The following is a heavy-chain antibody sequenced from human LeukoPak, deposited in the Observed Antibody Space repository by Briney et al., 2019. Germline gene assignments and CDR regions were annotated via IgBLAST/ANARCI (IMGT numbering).Heavy chain of an antibody. Sequence: QPGGSLRLSCAASGFTFSSYWMSWVRQAPGKGLEWVANIKQDGSEKYYVDSVKGRFTISRDNAKNSLYLQMNSLRAEDTAVYYCARDFVQKGEVAGTSDAFDIWGQGTMVTVSS. V-gene: IGHV3-7*01. D-gene: IGHD6-19*01. J-gene: IGHJ3*02. CDR2: IKQDGSEK. CDR1: GFTFSSYW. CDR3: ARDFVQKGEVAGTSDAFDI.